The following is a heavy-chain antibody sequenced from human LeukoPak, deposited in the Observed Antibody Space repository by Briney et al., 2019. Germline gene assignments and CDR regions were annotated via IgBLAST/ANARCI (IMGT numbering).Heavy chain of an antibody. CDR2: IRSKAYGGTT. D-gene: IGHD5-12*01. CDR3: TRGQGIVAHPIPFDY. Sequence: PGGSLRLSCTASGFTFGDCAMSWFRQAPGKGLEWVGFIRSKAYGGTTEYAASVKGRFTISRDDSKSIAYLQMNSLKTEDTAVYYCTRGQGIVAHPIPFDYWGQGTLVTVSS. J-gene: IGHJ4*02. CDR1: GFTFGDCA. V-gene: IGHV3-49*03.